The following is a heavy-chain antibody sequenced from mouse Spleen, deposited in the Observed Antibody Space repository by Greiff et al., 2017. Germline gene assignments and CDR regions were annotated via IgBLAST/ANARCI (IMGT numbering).Heavy chain of an antibody. CDR3: AKNEGDTMDY. CDR2: IWRGGTT. J-gene: IGHJ4*01. Sequence: QVQLKQSGPGLVQPSQSLSITCTVSGFSLISYGVHWVRQSPGKGLEWLGVIWRGGTTDYNAAFMSRLSITKDNSKSQVFFKMNSLEVDDTAIYYCAKNEGDTMDYWGQGTTVTVSS. CDR1: GFSLISYG. V-gene: IGHV2-5*01.